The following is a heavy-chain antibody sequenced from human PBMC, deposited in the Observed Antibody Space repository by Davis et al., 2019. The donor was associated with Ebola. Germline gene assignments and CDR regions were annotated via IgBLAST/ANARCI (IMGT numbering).Heavy chain of an antibody. D-gene: IGHD1-26*01. Sequence: GESLKISCAASGFTFSSYAMSWVRQAPGKGLEWVSAISGSGGSTYYADSVKGRFTISRDNSKNTLYLQMNSLRAEDTAVYYCAKDLRGSYSPNDYWGQGTLVTVSS. CDR1: GFTFSSYA. CDR3: AKDLRGSYSPNDY. CDR2: ISGSGGST. V-gene: IGHV3-23*01. J-gene: IGHJ4*02.